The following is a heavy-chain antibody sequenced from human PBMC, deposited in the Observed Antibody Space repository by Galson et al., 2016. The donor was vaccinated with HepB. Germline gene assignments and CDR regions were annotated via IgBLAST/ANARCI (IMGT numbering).Heavy chain of an antibody. CDR1: GFSFSDYY. Sequence: SLRLSCAASGFSFSDYYMSWIRQAPGKGLEWVSYISSSGKTTYYADSVKGRFTISRDNAKNSLHLQLNSLRADDTAVYYCATGGQRYFDPWGQGTLVTVSS. D-gene: IGHD3-9*01. CDR3: ATGGQRYFDP. J-gene: IGHJ5*02. CDR2: ISSSGKTT. V-gene: IGHV3-11*01.